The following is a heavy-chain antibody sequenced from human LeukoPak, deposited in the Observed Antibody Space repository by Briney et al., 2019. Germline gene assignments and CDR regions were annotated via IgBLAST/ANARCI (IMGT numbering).Heavy chain of an antibody. V-gene: IGHV6-1*01. J-gene: IGHJ6*02. CDR2: TYYRSKWYN. CDR3: ARATYHFSRNYYNGMNV. Sequence: SQTLSLTCAISGDSVSSNSVAWNWIRQSPSRGLEWLGRTYYRSKWYNDYAVSVQSRITINPDTSKNQFSLQLNSVTPEDTAVYYCARATYHFSRNYYNGMNVWGQGTTVTVSS. D-gene: IGHD3/OR15-3a*01. CDR1: GDSVSSNSVA.